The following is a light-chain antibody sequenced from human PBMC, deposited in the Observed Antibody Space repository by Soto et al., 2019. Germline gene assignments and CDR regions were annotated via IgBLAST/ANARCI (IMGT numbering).Light chain of an antibody. CDR2: AAS. Sequence: AIRMTQSPSSLSASTGDRVTITCRASQGISSYLAWYQQKPGKAPKLLIYAASTLQSGVPSRFSGSGSGTDFTLIIICLQSEDFATYYCQQYYSYPLTFGGGTKVDI. CDR3: QQYYSYPLT. V-gene: IGKV1-8*01. J-gene: IGKJ4*01. CDR1: QGISSY.